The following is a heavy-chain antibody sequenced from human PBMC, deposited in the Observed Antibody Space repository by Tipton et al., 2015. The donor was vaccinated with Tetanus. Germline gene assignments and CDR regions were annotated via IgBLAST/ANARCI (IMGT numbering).Heavy chain of an antibody. CDR1: GVSVRSGSYS. CDR2: VSYSGRT. J-gene: IGHJ3*01. CDR3: ARGGRDAYNNPLGAFDV. V-gene: IGHV4-61*01. Sequence: TLSLTCTVSGVSVRSGSYSWNWIRQPPGKGLEWLAYVSYSGRTNSNYSLKSRISISQDTSKNKFSLKLTSVTAADTAVYYCARGGRDAYNNPLGAFDVWGRGTTVTVSS. D-gene: IGHD5-24*01.